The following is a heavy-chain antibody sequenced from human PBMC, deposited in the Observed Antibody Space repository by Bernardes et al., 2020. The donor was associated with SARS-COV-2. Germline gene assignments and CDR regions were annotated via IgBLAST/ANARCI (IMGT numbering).Heavy chain of an antibody. J-gene: IGHJ4*02. CDR2: ISAYDGKT. V-gene: IGHV1-18*01. CDR1: GYTFTNFG. Sequence: ASVKVSCKASGYTFTNFGISWVRQAPGQGLEWMGWISAYDGKTNYAQKLQGRVTMTTDTSTSTAYMELRSLTSDDTAVYYCARKSGGYSLPHYWGQGTLVTVST. CDR3: ARKSGGYSLPHY. D-gene: IGHD1-26*01.